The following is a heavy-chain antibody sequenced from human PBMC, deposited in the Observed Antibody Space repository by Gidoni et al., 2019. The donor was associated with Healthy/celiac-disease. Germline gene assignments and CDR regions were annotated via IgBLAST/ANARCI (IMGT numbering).Heavy chain of an antibody. Sequence: QVQLVESGGGVVQPGRSLRLSCAASGFTFSSYGMHWVRQAPGKGLEWVAVIWYDGSNKYYADSVKGRFTISRDNSKNTLYLQMNSLRAEDTAVYYCARGRQWELLGIPQHWGQGTLVTVSS. V-gene: IGHV3-33*01. CDR1: GFTFSSYG. CDR2: IWYDGSNK. CDR3: ARGRQWELLGIPQH. J-gene: IGHJ1*01. D-gene: IGHD1-26*01.